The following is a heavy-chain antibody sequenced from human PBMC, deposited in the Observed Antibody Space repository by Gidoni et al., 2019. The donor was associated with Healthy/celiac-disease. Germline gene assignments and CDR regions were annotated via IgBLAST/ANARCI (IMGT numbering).Heavy chain of an antibody. CDR1: GGSFSGYY. J-gene: IGHJ6*02. V-gene: IGHV4-34*01. D-gene: IGHD3-22*01. CDR3: ARTRYYYDSSGYYRSYYYGMDV. Sequence: QVQLQQWGAGLLKPSETLSLTCAVYGGSFSGYYWSWIRQPPGKGLEWIGEINHSGSTNYNPSLKSRVTISVDTSKNQFSLKLSSVTAADTAVYYCARTRYYYDSSGYYRSYYYGMDVWGQGTTVTVSS. CDR2: INHSGST.